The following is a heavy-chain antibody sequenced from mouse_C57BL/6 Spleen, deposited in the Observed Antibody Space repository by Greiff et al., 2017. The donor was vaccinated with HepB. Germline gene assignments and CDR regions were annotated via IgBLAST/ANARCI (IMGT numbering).Heavy chain of an antibody. Sequence: QVQLQQSGAELVKPGASVKLSCKASGYTFTEYTIHWVKQRPGQGLEWIGWFYPGSGSIKYNEKFKDKDTFTADKSSSTVYMELSRLTSEDAAVYLCARDEEGRGSRREDFDYWGQGTTLTAAS. CDR2: FYPGSGSI. J-gene: IGHJ2*01. CDR3: ARDEEGRGSRREDFDY. V-gene: IGHV1-62-2*01. CDR1: GYTFTEYT. D-gene: IGHD2-4*01.